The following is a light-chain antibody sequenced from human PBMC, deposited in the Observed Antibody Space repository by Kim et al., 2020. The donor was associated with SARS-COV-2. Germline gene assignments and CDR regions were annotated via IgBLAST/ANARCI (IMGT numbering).Light chain of an antibody. J-gene: IGKJ1*01. CDR2: GAS. Sequence: LSPRERATRSCRASQSLSSNYLAWYQHKPGQAPRLLIYGASSRATGIPDRFSGGGSGTDFTLTITRLEPEDFAVYYCQQYGSSPRTFGQGTKVDIK. V-gene: IGKV3-20*01. CDR3: QQYGSSPRT. CDR1: QSLSSNY.